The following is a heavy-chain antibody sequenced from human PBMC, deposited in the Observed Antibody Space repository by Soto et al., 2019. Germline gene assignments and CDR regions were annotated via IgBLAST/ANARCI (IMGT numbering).Heavy chain of an antibody. J-gene: IGHJ4*02. D-gene: IGHD1-7*01. CDR2: IYYSGST. CDR1: GGSISSYY. Sequence: SETLSLTCTVSGGSISSYYWSWIRQPPGKGLEWIGYIYYSGSTNYNPSLKSRVTISVDTSKNHFSLKLRSVTAADTAVYYCARGVSAGTTPFDYWGQGTQVTVSS. CDR3: ARGVSAGTTPFDY. V-gene: IGHV4-59*01.